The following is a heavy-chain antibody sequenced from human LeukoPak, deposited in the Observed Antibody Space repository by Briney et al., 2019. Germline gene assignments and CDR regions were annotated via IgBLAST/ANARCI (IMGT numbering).Heavy chain of an antibody. CDR2: ISGSGGST. Sequence: GGSLRLSCAASGFTFSSYAMSWVRQAPGKGLEWVSAISGSGGSTYYADSVKGRFTISGDNSKNTLYLQMNSLRAEDTAVYYCTRRYNYDSSGYYYVRDAFDIWGQGTMVTVSS. J-gene: IGHJ3*02. D-gene: IGHD3-22*01. V-gene: IGHV3-23*01. CDR1: GFTFSSYA. CDR3: TRRYNYDSSGYYYVRDAFDI.